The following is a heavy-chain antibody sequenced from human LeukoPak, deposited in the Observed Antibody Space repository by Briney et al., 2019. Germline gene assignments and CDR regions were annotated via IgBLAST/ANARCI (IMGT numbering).Heavy chain of an antibody. V-gene: IGHV5-10-1*01. Sequence: TGESLKISCKASGYIFTNYWIGWVRQMPGKGLEWMGRIDPSDSYTNYSPSFQGHVTISADKSISTAYLQWSSLKASDTAMYYCARHLDYYGSGSNDYWGQGTLVTVSS. J-gene: IGHJ4*02. CDR1: GYIFTNYW. CDR2: IDPSDSYT. CDR3: ARHLDYYGSGSNDY. D-gene: IGHD3-10*01.